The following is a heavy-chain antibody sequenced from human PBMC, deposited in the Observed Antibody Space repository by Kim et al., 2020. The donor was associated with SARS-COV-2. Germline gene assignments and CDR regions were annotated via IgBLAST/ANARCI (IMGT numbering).Heavy chain of an antibody. J-gene: IGHJ6*02. Sequence: GGSLRLSCTASGFAFTSYGMHWVRQAPAKGLEWVAVISYDGSNIYYLDSVRGRFTISRDNAKNTLYLQMTSLRAEDTALYYCAKDLAVGDYGMYVWGQGT. CDR3: AKDLAVGDYGMYV. D-gene: IGHD3-16*01. V-gene: IGHV3-30*18. CDR2: ISYDGSNI. CDR1: GFAFTSYG.